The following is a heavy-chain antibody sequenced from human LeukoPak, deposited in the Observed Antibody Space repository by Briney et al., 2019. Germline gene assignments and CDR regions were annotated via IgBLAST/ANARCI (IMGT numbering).Heavy chain of an antibody. J-gene: IGHJ4*02. CDR1: GFTFSSYG. D-gene: IGHD2-2*02. CDR3: AKTSDQLLYSKFDF. V-gene: IGHV3-30*02. Sequence: GGSLRLSCAASGFTFSSYGMHWVRQAPGKGLEWVAVIWYDGSNKYYADSLKGRFTISRDNSKNTLYLQMNSLRADDTAVYYCAKTSDQLLYSKFDFWGQGTLVTVSS. CDR2: IWYDGSNK.